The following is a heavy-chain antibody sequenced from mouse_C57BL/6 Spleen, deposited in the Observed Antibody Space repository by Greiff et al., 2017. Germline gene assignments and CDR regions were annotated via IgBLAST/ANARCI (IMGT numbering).Heavy chain of an antibody. V-gene: IGHV1-55*01. Sequence: QVQLQQSGAELVKPGASVKMSCKASGYTFTSYWITWVKQRPGQGLEWIGDIYPGSGSTNYNEKFKSKATSTVDTSSSTAYMQLRSLTSEDSAVYYCARPHDGYDWYFDVWGTGTTVTVSS. D-gene: IGHD2-3*01. CDR2: IYPGSGST. CDR3: ARPHDGYDWYFDV. J-gene: IGHJ1*03. CDR1: GYTFTSYW.